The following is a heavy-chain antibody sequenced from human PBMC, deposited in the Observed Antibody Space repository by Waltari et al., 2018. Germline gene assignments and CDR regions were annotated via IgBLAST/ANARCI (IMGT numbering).Heavy chain of an antibody. CDR2: IKYDGSSA. V-gene: IGHV3-74*01. J-gene: IGHJ4*02. CDR3: ARSDYTDF. CDR1: GFTISGFW. Sequence: EVQLVESGGGLVHPGGSLRLSCVASGFTISGFWMHWVRQAPGKGLVWVSRIKYDGSSATYADSVKGRFTVSRDNARNTLYLQMNSLRAEDTAIYYCARSDYTDFWGQGTQVTVSS.